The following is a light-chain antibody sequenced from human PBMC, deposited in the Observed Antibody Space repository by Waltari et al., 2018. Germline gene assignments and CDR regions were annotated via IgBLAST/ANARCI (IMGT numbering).Light chain of an antibody. CDR2: GAS. J-gene: IGKJ2*01. V-gene: IGKV3-15*01. CDR1: QSVSRN. CDR3: QQYNNWPYT. Sequence: EIVMTQSPATLSVSPGERATLSCSASQSVSRNLAWSQQKPGQAPRLLIYGASTRATGIPARFSGSGSGTEFTLTISSMQSEDFAVYYCQQYNNWPYTFGQGTKLEIK.